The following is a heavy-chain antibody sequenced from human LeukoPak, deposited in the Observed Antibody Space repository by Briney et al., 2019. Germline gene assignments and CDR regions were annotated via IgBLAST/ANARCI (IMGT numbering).Heavy chain of an antibody. V-gene: IGHV3-30*02. CDR3: AKVAVYDSSGSDY. CDR1: GFTFSSYG. D-gene: IGHD3-22*01. J-gene: IGHJ4*02. Sequence: TGGSLRLSCAASGFTFSSYGMHWVRQAPGKGLEWVAFIRYDGSNKYYADSVKGRFTISRDNSKNTLYLQMNSLRAEDTAVYYCAKVAVYDSSGSDYWGQGTLVTVSS. CDR2: IRYDGSNK.